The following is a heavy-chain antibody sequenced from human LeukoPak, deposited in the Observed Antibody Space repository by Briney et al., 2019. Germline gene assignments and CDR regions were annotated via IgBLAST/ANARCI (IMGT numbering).Heavy chain of an antibody. CDR1: GYTFTSYY. D-gene: IGHD6-6*01. CDR2: INPSGGST. CDR3: ARSGYSSSLPSLRYFDY. J-gene: IGHJ4*02. Sequence: ASVKVSCKASGYTFTSYYMHWVRQAPGQGLEWMGIINPSGGSTSYAQKFQGRVTMTRDTSTSTVYMELSSLRSEDTAVYYCARSGYSSSLPSLRYFDYWGQGTLVTVSS. V-gene: IGHV1-46*01.